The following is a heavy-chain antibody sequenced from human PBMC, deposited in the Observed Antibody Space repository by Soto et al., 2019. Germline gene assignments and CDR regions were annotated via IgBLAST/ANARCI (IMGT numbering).Heavy chain of an antibody. CDR2: ISAYNGNT. CDR3: ARVGCSSTSCYVKDYYYGMDV. J-gene: IGHJ6*02. CDR1: GYTFTSYG. V-gene: IGHV1-18*01. D-gene: IGHD2-2*01. Sequence: ASVKVSWKASGYTFTSYGISWVRQAPGQGLEWMGWISAYNGNTNYAQKLQGRVTMTTDTSTSTAYMELRSLRSDDTAVYYCARVGCSSTSCYVKDYYYGMDVWGQGTTVTVSS.